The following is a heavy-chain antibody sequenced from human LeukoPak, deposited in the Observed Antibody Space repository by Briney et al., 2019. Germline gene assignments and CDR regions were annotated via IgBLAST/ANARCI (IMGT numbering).Heavy chain of an antibody. CDR2: LSSSSSNK. J-gene: IGHJ6*03. D-gene: IGHD1-26*01. V-gene: IGHV3-21*01. Sequence: PSGTLSFSCAASGFTFSSYHMSWVRQAPGKGLEWVSYLSSSSSNKYYADSVKGRFTISRDNAQNSLYLHMGSLRAEDTAVYYCARDPYSGGYGDDYYYYMDVWGKGTTVTISS. CDR1: GFTFSSYH. CDR3: ARDPYSGGYGDDYYYYMDV.